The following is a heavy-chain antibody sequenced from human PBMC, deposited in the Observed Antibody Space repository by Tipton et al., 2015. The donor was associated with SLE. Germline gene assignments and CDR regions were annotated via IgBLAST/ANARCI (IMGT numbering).Heavy chain of an antibody. CDR3: ARGLEPRTTYFDY. Sequence: GSLRLSCAASGFTFSSYDMHWVRQATGKGLEWVSAISTAGDTYYPGSVKGRFTISRENAKNSLYLQMNSLRAGDTAVYYCARGLEPRTTYFDYWGQGTLVTVSS. D-gene: IGHD1-14*01. CDR1: GFTFSSYD. CDR2: ISTAGDT. V-gene: IGHV3-13*01. J-gene: IGHJ4*02.